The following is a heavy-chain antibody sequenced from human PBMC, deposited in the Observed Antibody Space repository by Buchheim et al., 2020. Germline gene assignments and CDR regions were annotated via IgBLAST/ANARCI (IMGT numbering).Heavy chain of an antibody. J-gene: IGHJ6*02. Sequence: QVQLQESGPGLVKPAETLSLTCTVSGGSISSYYWSWIRQPPGKGLEWIGEINHSGSTNYNPSLKSRVTISVDTSKNQLSLKLSSVTAADTAVYYCARDYYDSSGYHYGMDVWGQGTT. D-gene: IGHD3-22*01. V-gene: IGHV4-59*12. CDR1: GGSISSYY. CDR3: ARDYYDSSGYHYGMDV. CDR2: INHSGST.